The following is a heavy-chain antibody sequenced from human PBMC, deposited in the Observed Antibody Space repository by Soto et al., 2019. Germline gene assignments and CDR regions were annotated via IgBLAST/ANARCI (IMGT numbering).Heavy chain of an antibody. J-gene: IGHJ4*02. CDR2: ISAYNGNT. CDR1: SYTFTSYG. D-gene: IGHD3-3*01. CDR3: ARALYDFWSGYYLG. Sequence: ASVKVSCKASSYTFTSYGISWVRQAPGQGLEWMGWISAYNGNTNYAQKLQGRVTMTTDTSTSTAYMELRSLRSDDTAVYYCARALYDFWSGYYLGWGQGTLVTVSS. V-gene: IGHV1-18*01.